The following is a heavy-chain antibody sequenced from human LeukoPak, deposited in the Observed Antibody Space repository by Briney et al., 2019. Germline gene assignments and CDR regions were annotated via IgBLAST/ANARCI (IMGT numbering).Heavy chain of an antibody. J-gene: IGHJ4*02. D-gene: IGHD6-19*01. CDR2: IYADGDVT. Sequence: GGSLRLSCAASGFTFSSYAMNWVRQAPGKGLEWLSLIYADGDVTYYADSVQGRFTISRDNSNNTLYLQMNSLRAEDTALYYCAKDRYSSAIDSWGQGVLVTVSS. CDR3: AKDRYSSAIDS. CDR1: GFTFSSYA. V-gene: IGHV3-23*01.